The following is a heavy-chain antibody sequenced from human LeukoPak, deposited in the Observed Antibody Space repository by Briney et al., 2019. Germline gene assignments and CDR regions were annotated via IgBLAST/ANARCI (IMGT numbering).Heavy chain of an antibody. CDR1: GDSISSSTYY. Sequence: PSETLSLTCTVSGDSISSSTYYWGWIRQPPGKGLEWIGTIYYSGSTYYNPSLKSRVTISVDTSKNQFSLKLSSVTAADTAVYYCASPTYCGGDCSDAFDIWGQGTMVTVSS. D-gene: IGHD2-21*02. J-gene: IGHJ3*02. CDR2: IYYSGST. CDR3: ASPTYCGGDCSDAFDI. V-gene: IGHV4-39*01.